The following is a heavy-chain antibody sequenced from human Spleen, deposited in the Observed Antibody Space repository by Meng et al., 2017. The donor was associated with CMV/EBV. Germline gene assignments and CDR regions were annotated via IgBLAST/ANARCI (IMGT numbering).Heavy chain of an antibody. V-gene: IGHV4-59*01. CDR1: GGSIRGNY. CDR2: IYYGGST. Sequence: SETLSLTCSVSGGSIRGNYWSWIRQPPGRGLEWIGYIYYGGSTNYNPSLKSRVTISADTSKNQFSLKLTSVTAADTAVYYCARLFGGGPDYWGQGTLVTVSS. D-gene: IGHD3-10*01. CDR3: ARLFGGGPDY. J-gene: IGHJ4*02.